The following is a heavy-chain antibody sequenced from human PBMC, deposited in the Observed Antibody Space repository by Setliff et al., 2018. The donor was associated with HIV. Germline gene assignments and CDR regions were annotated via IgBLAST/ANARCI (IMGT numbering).Heavy chain of an antibody. D-gene: IGHD4-17*01. V-gene: IGHV1-46*01. J-gene: IGHJ4*02. CDR2: INPSSGST. CDR3: ARTFDYGDSRYPFDY. CDR1: GYTFTSYY. Sequence: ASVKVSCKASGYTFTSYYMHWVRQAPGQGLEWMGIINPSSGSTTYAQKFQGRVTMTRDTSTSTVYMELRSLRSDDTAVYYCARTFDYGDSRYPFDYWGQGTLVTVSS.